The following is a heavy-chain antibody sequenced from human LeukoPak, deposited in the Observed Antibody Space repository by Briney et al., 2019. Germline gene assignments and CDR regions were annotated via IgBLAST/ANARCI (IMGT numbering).Heavy chain of an antibody. D-gene: IGHD2-2*01. CDR2: INPNSGGT. CDR1: GYTFTGYY. CDR3: AREGCSSTSCSDAFDI. V-gene: IGHV1-2*02. Sequence: ASVKVSCKASGYTFTGYYMHWVRQAPGQGLEWMGWINPNSGGTNYARKFQGRVTMTRDTSISTAYMELSRLRSDDTAVYYCAREGCSSTSCSDAFDIWGQGTMVTVSS. J-gene: IGHJ3*02.